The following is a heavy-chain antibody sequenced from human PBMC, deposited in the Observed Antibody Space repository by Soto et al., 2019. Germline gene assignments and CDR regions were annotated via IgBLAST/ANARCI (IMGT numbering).Heavy chain of an antibody. CDR2: IYYSGST. CDR3: AILGLPGGGATPGVLDY. J-gene: IGHJ4*02. CDR1: GGSISSLY. V-gene: IGHV4-59*11. D-gene: IGHD1-26*01. Sequence: PSQTLSLTCTVSGGSISSLYWSWIRQPPGKGLEWIGYIYYSGSTNYNPSLKSRVTISVDTSKNQFSLKLSSVTAADTAVYYCAILGLPGGGATPGVLDYWGQGTLVTVSS.